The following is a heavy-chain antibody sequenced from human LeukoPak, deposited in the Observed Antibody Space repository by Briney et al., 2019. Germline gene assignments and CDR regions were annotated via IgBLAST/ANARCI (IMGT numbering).Heavy chain of an antibody. CDR2: IYRSGST. J-gene: IGHJ4*02. V-gene: IGHV4-38-2*02. CDR3: VREFRWNGLDY. CDR1: GYSINSDYY. Sequence: SETLSLTCAVSGYSINSDYYWGWIRQPPGKGLEWIGSIYRSGSTYYNPSLESRITLSVDTSKNQLSLKLSSVTAADTAVYYCVREFRWNGLDYWGQGTLVIVSS. D-gene: IGHD1-1*01.